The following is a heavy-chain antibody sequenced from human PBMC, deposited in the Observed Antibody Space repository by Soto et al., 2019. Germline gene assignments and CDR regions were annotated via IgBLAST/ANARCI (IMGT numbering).Heavy chain of an antibody. V-gene: IGHV3-21*01. J-gene: IGHJ6*02. D-gene: IGHD6-13*01. Sequence: EVQLVESGGGLVKPGGSLRLSCAASGFTFSSYSMNWVRQAPGKGLEWVSSISSSSSYIYYADSVKGRFTISRDNAKNSLYLQMNSLRAEDTAVYYCARDYVRPAAGPALRYYYYGMDVWGQGITVTVSS. CDR3: ARDYVRPAAGPALRYYYYGMDV. CDR2: ISSSSSYI. CDR1: GFTFSSYS.